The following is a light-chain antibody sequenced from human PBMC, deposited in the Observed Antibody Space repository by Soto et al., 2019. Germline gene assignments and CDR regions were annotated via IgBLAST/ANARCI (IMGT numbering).Light chain of an antibody. CDR3: AAWDDRPTAHD. J-gene: IGLJ1*01. Sequence: QSALTQPPSASGTPGQRVTISCSGSSSNIGGRTVNFYRQLPGTAPKLLIYNNNQRPSGVPDRFSGSKSGTSASLAITGLQSEDEPDYYCAAWDDRPTAHDFGAGPKVTV. V-gene: IGLV1-44*01. CDR2: NNN. CDR1: SSNIGGRT.